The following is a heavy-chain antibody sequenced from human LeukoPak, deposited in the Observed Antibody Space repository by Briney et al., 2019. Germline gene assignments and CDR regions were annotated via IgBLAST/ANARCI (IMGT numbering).Heavy chain of an antibody. J-gene: IGHJ4*02. D-gene: IGHD2-8*01. CDR1: GGAVNIYY. CDR2: ISHSGYS. Sequence: SETLSLTCTVSGGAVNIYYWSWIRQTPGKGLEWIGYISHSGYSDYAPSLKNRVTMSLDTSKNQFSLKLSSVTAADTALYYCARGFCTHEICQVFTNWGQGTLATVSS. V-gene: IGHV4-59*02. CDR3: ARGFCTHEICQVFTN.